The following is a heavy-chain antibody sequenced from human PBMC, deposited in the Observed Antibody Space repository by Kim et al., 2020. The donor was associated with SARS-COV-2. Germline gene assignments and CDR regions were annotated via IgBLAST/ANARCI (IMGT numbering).Heavy chain of an antibody. CDR2: INDSGST. J-gene: IGHJ4*01. D-gene: IGHD3-22*01. V-gene: IGHV4-34*01. CDR1: GGSFSGYY. CDR3: ARDLNYYDSSGHRGFDY. Sequence: SETLSRTCAVYGGSFSGYYWSWIRQPPGKGLEWIGEINDSGSTNYNPSLKSRVTISVDTSKNQFSLKLSSVTAADTAVYYCARDLNYYDSSGHRGFDYWG.